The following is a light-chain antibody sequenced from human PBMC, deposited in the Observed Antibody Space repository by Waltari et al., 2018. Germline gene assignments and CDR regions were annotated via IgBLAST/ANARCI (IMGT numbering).Light chain of an antibody. V-gene: IGLV2-23*02. CDR2: EVH. J-gene: IGLJ3*02. Sequence: QSALTQPASVSGSPGQLITISCTGTSDDVGGYNLVSWYQQSSGKAPKLIIYEVHKRPSGVSNRFSASRSGNTASLTISGLQSEDEANYYCCSYAGTTNWVFGGGTKLTVL. CDR1: SDDVGGYNL. CDR3: CSYAGTTNWV.